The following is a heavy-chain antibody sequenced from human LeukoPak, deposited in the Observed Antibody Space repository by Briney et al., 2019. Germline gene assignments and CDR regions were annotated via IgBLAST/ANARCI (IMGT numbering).Heavy chain of an antibody. Sequence: PGGSLRLSCAASGFTFSSYGMHWVRQAPGKGLEWVAVIWYDGSNKYYADSVKGRFTISRDNSKNTLYLQMNSLRAEDTAVYYCAIGLDSSGWYSDYWGQGTLVTVSS. V-gene: IGHV3-33*01. D-gene: IGHD6-19*01. CDR2: IWYDGSNK. J-gene: IGHJ4*02. CDR1: GFTFSSYG. CDR3: AIGLDSSGWYSDY.